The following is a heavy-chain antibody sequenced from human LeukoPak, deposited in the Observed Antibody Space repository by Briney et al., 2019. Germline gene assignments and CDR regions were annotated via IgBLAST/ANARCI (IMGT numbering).Heavy chain of an antibody. CDR2: IYYSGNT. CDR3: ARGPPLDY. V-gene: IGHV4-59*01. J-gene: IGHJ4*02. Sequence: SETLSLTCTVSGGSISSYYWSWIRQPPGKGLEWLGYIYYSGNTDYNPSLKSRVTISVDTSKNQFSLRVSSVTAADTAVYYCARGPPLDYWGQGTLVTVSS. CDR1: GGSISSYY.